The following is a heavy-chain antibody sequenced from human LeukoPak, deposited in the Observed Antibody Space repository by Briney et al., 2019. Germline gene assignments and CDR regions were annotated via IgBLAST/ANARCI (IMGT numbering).Heavy chain of an antibody. V-gene: IGHV4-4*07. D-gene: IGHD2-15*01. J-gene: IGHJ5*02. Sequence: SETLSLTCTVSGGSISSYYWSWIRQPAGKGLEWIGRIYTSGSTNYNPSLKSRVTMSVDTSKNQFSLKLSSVTAADTAVYYCARDARFGCSGGSCSRLFDPWGQGTLVTVSS. CDR1: GGSISSYY. CDR2: IYTSGST. CDR3: ARDARFGCSGGSCSRLFDP.